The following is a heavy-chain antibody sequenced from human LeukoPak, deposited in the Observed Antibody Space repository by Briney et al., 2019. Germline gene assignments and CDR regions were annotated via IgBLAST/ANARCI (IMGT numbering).Heavy chain of an antibody. D-gene: IGHD3-3*01. CDR1: GYTFTSYG. CDR3: ASTSPKIRFLEERSHKYNWFDP. CDR2: ISAYNGNT. Sequence: RASVKVSCKASGYTFTSYGISWVRQAPGQGLEWMGWISAYNGNTNYAQKLQGRVTMTTDTSTSTAYMELSSLRSEDTAVYYCASTSPKIRFLEERSHKYNWFDPWGQGTLVTVSS. V-gene: IGHV1-18*01. J-gene: IGHJ5*02.